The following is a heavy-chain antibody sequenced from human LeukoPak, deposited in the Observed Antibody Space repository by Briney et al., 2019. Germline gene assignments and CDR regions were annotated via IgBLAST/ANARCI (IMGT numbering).Heavy chain of an antibody. CDR2: VRDDGNDK. CDR3: AKEYSYTGDPQSGYFDY. D-gene: IGHD7-27*01. V-gene: IGHV3-30*02. J-gene: IGHJ4*02. Sequence: PGGSLRLSCAASGFTFRNYGMHWVRQAPGKGLEWVAFVRDDGNDKYYADSVRGQVTISRDNSRNKVFLQMNSLRAEDTAVYYCAKEYSYTGDPQSGYFDYWGQGTLVTVSS. CDR1: GFTFRNYG.